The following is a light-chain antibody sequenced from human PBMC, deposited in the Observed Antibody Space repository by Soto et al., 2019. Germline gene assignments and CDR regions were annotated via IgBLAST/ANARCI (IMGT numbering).Light chain of an antibody. V-gene: IGKV4-1*01. CDR3: KHYYSTLWT. J-gene: IGKJ1*01. CDR2: WAS. Sequence: DIVMTQSPDSLAVSLGERATINCKSSQSVLYTSNNKNYLAWYQQKPGQPPKLLIYWASTRESGVPDRFSGSGSGTDFTLTISSLQAEDVAVYYCKHYYSTLWTFGQGTKVEIK. CDR1: QSVLYTSNNKNY.